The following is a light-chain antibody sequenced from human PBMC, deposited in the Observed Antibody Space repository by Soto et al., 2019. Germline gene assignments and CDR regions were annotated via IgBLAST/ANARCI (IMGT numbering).Light chain of an antibody. CDR3: QPWGTGIHYV. CDR1: SGHSSYA. V-gene: IGLV4-69*01. J-gene: IGLJ1*01. Sequence: QLVLPQSPSASASLGASVKLTCTLSSGHSSYAIAWHQQQPEKGPRYLMKLNSDGSHSKGDGIPDRFSGSSSGAERYLTISSRQSEDEADDYCQPWGTGIHYVFVTGTKLTVL. CDR2: LNSDGSH.